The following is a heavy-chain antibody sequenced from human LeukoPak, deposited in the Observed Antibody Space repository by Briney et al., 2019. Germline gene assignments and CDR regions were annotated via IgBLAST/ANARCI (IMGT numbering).Heavy chain of an antibody. CDR1: GGSISSYY. CDR2: IYYSGST. J-gene: IGHJ4*02. D-gene: IGHD5-18*01. CDR3: ARDLDTAMEYYFDY. Sequence: SETLSLTCTVSGGSISSYYWSWIRQPPGKGLEWIGYIYYSGSTNYNPSLKSRVTISVDTSKNQFSLKLSSVTAADTAVYYCARDLDTAMEYYFDYWGQGTLVTVSS. V-gene: IGHV4-59*12.